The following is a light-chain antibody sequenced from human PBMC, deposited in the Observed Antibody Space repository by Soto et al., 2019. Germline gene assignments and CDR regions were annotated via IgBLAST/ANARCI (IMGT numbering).Light chain of an antibody. CDR2: YAS. J-gene: IGKJ1*01. V-gene: IGKV3-11*01. Sequence: EILLTQSPATLSLSPGERATLSCRASQSVRSSLAWYQQKPGQAPRLLIYYASTRSTGIPGRFSGSGSGTDFTLTISSLEPEDFAVYYCQERRSWPWTFGQGAKVEIK. CDR1: QSVRSS. CDR3: QERRSWPWT.